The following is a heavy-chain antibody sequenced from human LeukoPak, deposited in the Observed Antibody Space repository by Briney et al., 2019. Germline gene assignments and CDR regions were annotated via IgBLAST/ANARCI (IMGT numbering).Heavy chain of an antibody. V-gene: IGHV4-39*01. CDR1: GGSISSSSYY. J-gene: IGHJ5*02. D-gene: IGHD6-13*01. CDR3: ARLRIAAAGTGRFDP. CDR2: IYYSGST. Sequence: SETPSLTCTVSGGSISSSSYYWGWIRQPPGKGLEWIGSIYYSGSTYYNPSLKSRVTISVDTSKNQFSLKLSSVTAADTAVYYCARLRIAAAGTGRFDPWGQGTLVTVSS.